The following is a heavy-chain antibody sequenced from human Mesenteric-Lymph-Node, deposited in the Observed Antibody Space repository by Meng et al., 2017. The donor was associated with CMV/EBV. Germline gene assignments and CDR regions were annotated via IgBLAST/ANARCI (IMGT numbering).Heavy chain of an antibody. CDR2: INKEGGQK. CDR3: ARGGITMIVAYGIVY. D-gene: IGHD3-22*01. J-gene: IGHJ4*02. V-gene: IGHV3-7*01. Sequence: GGSLRLSCITSGFTFSSYWMSWVRQAPGKGLEWVANINKEGGQKYYVDSVKGRFTISRDNGENSLSLRMNGLRAEDTAVYYCARGGITMIVAYGIVYWGQGTLVTVSS. CDR1: GFTFSSYW.